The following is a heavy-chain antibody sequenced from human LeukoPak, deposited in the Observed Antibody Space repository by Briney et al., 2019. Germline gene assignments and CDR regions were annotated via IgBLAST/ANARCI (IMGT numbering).Heavy chain of an antibody. CDR2: ISYDGSNK. J-gene: IGHJ4*02. CDR1: GFTFSSYA. V-gene: IGHV3-30*04. CDR3: AAVIDY. Sequence: GGSLRLSCAASGFTFSSYAMHWVRQAPGKGLEWVAVISYDGSNKYYADSVKGRFTISRDNAKNSLYLQMNSLRAEDTAVYYCAAVIDYWGQGTLVTVSS.